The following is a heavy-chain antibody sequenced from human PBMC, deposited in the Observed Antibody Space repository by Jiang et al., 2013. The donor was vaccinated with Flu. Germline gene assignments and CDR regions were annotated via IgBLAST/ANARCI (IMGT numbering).Heavy chain of an antibody. V-gene: IGHV4-59*08. CDR1: GASVSPYY. D-gene: IGHD3-10*01. CDR3: ARHVQKWPFRVFDF. Sequence: GPGLVKPSETLSLTCTVSGASVSPYYWSWLRQPPGKALEWIAYIHDTRGTKYNPSLETRVTTFVDTSKSQLSLSLTSVTATDTAVYFCARHVQKWPFRVFDFWGQGSWSPSPQ. CDR2: IHDTRGT. J-gene: IGHJ4*02.